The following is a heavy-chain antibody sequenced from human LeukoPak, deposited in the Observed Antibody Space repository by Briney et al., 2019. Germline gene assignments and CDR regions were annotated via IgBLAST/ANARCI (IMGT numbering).Heavy chain of an antibody. CDR2: IIPILGIA. CDR3: ARVTTVPDNWFDP. Sequence: SVKVSCKASGGTFSSYTISWLRQAPGQGLEWMGRIIPILGIANYAQKFQGRVTITADKSTSTAYMELSSLRSEDTAVYYCARVTTVPDNWFDPWGQGTLVTVSS. V-gene: IGHV1-69*02. J-gene: IGHJ5*02. CDR1: GGTFSSYT. D-gene: IGHD4-17*01.